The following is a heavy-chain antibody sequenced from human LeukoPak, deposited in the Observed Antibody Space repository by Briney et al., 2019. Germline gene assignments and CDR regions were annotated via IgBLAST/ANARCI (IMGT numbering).Heavy chain of an antibody. J-gene: IGHJ4*02. CDR2: MNRDGSEI. CDR3: ARYLGFSTFDN. D-gene: IGHD2/OR15-2a*01. Sequence: GGSLRLSCAASGFTFSFYWMSWVRQAPGKGLEWVANMNRDGSEINYVDSVRGRFTISRDNAKNSLYLQMNILRAEDTAVYFCARYLGFSTFDNWGQGTLVTVSS. V-gene: IGHV3-7*01. CDR1: GFTFSFYW.